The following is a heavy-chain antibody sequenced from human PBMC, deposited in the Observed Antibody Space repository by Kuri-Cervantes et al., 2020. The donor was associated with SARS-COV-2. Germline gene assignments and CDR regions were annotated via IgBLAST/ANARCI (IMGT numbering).Heavy chain of an antibody. D-gene: IGHD2-8*01. Sequence: SETLSLTCTVSGGSISSSSYYWGWIRQPPGKGLEWIGSIYYSGSTYYNPSLKSRVTISVDTSKNQFSLKLSSVTAADTAVYYCAGQAIVLMVYATTFDYWGQGTLVTVSS. CDR2: IYYSGST. CDR3: AGQAIVLMVYATTFDY. CDR1: GGSISSSSYY. V-gene: IGHV4-39*01. J-gene: IGHJ4*02.